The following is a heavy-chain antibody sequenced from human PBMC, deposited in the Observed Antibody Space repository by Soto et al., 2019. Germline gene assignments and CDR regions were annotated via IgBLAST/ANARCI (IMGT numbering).Heavy chain of an antibody. J-gene: IGHJ3*02. CDR2: IYYSGST. CDR3: ARVSEAYYYDSSGSDSI. CDR1: GGSISSGGYY. D-gene: IGHD3-22*01. V-gene: IGHV4-31*03. Sequence: QVQLQESGPGLVKPSQTLSLTCTVSGGSISSGGYYWSWIRQHPGKGLEWIGYIYYSGSTYYNPSLKSRVTISVDTSKNQFSLKLSSVTAADTAVYYCARVSEAYYYDSSGSDSIWGQGTMVTVSS.